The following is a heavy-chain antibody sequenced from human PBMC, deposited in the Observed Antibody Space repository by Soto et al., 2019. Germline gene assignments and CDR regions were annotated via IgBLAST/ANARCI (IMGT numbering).Heavy chain of an antibody. D-gene: IGHD3-10*01. CDR2: IYYSGST. J-gene: IGHJ4*02. Sequence: QLQLQESGPGLVKPSETLSLTCTVSGGSISSSSYYWGWIRQPPGKGLEWIGSIYYSGSTYYNPSLKSRVTISVDTSKNQFSLKLSSVTAADTAVYYCPRQKDYGSGSYLDYWGQGTLVTVSS. V-gene: IGHV4-39*01. CDR3: PRQKDYGSGSYLDY. CDR1: GGSISSSSYY.